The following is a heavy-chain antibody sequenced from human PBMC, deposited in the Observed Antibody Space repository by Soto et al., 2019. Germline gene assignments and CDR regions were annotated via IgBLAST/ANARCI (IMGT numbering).Heavy chain of an antibody. V-gene: IGHV1-69*13. CDR1: GGTFSSYA. CDR3: ARAPGYSSGWNNWFDP. CDR2: IIPIFGTA. D-gene: IGHD6-19*01. J-gene: IGHJ5*02. Sequence: ASVKVSCKASGGTFSSYAISWVRQAPGQGLEWMGGIIPIFGTANYAQKFQGRVTITADESTSTAYMELSSLRSEDTAVYYCARAPGYSSGWNNWFDPWGQGTLVTVSS.